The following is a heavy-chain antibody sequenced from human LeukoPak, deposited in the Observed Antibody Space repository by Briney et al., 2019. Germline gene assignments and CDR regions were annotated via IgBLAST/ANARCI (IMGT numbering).Heavy chain of an antibody. CDR1: GNYW. V-gene: IGHV3-74*01. J-gene: IGHJ4*02. D-gene: IGHD2/OR15-2a*01. Sequence: GGSLRLSCAASGNYWMHWVRQAPGKGLVWVSHINSDGSWTSYADSVKGRFTISKDNAKNTVYLQMNSLRAEDTAVCYCVSFYETYWGRGTLVTVSS. CDR3: VSFYETY. CDR2: INSDGSWT.